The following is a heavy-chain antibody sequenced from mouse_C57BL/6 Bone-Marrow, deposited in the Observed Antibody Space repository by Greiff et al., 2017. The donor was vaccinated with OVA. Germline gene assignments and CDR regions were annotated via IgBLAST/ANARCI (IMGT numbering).Heavy chain of an antibody. D-gene: IGHD1-1*01. CDR1: GYTFTSYW. CDR3: ARSEEANYYGSSYYFDY. Sequence: QVQLQQPGAELVKPGASVKLSCKASGYTFTSYWMHWVKQRPGRGLEWIGRIDPNSGGTKYTEKFTSKATLTVDKPSSTAYMQLSSLTSEDSAVYYCARSEEANYYGSSYYFDYWGQGTTLTVSS. V-gene: IGHV1-72*01. CDR2: IDPNSGGT. J-gene: IGHJ2*01.